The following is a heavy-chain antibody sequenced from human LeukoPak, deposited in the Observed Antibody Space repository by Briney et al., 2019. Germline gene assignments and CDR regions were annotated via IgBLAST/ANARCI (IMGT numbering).Heavy chain of an antibody. D-gene: IGHD3-3*01. CDR1: GYTFTSYY. J-gene: IGHJ6*02. Sequence: ASVKVSCKASGYTFTSYYMHWVRQAPGQGLEWMGIINPSGGSTSYAQKFRGRVTMTRDTSTSTVYMELSSLRSEDTAVYYCARDGSLEWYQYGMDVWGQGTTVTVSS. CDR2: INPSGGST. V-gene: IGHV1-46*01. CDR3: ARDGSLEWYQYGMDV.